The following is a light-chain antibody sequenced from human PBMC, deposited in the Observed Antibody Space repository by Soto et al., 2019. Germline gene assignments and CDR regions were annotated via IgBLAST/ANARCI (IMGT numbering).Light chain of an antibody. V-gene: IGLV2-14*01. CDR3: NSYTTSSTYV. Sequence: QSALTQPASVSGSPGQSITISCTGTSRDVGGYNYVSWYQHHPGEVPKLMIFEVTKRPSGVSNRFSGSKPGNTASLTISGLQAEDESDYFCNSYTTSSTYVFGSGTKLTVL. CDR2: EVT. CDR1: SRDVGGYNY. J-gene: IGLJ1*01.